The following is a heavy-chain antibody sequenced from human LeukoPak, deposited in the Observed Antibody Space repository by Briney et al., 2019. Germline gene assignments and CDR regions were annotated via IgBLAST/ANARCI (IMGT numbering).Heavy chain of an antibody. CDR3: ARGSSGYKIGY. Sequence: GGSLRLSCAASGFTFSSYSMNWVRQAPGKGLEWVSSISSSSSYIYYADSVKGRFTISRDNAKNPLYLQMNSLRAEDTAVYYCARGSSGYKIGYWGQGTLVTVSS. CDR2: ISSSSSYI. J-gene: IGHJ4*02. V-gene: IGHV3-21*01. CDR1: GFTFSSYS. D-gene: IGHD5-12*01.